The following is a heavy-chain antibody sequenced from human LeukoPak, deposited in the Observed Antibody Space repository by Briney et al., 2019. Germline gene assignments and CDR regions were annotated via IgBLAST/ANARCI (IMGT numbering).Heavy chain of an antibody. CDR3: AKDPSRDYEGST. CDR1: GFTFHDTA. CDR2: IGCNSGSI. D-gene: IGHD4-17*01. V-gene: IGHV3-9*01. J-gene: IGHJ4*02. Sequence: PSRSLRLSCTASGFTFHDTAMHWVRQRPGQGLEWVSGIGCNSGSIGYADSVKGRFTISRDNAKHALYLQMNSLRTEDTAFYCCAKDPSRDYEGSTWGQGTLVSVSS.